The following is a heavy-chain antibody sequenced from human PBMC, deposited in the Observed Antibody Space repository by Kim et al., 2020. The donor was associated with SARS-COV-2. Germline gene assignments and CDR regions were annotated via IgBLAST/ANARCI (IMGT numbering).Heavy chain of an antibody. D-gene: IGHD2-8*01. CDR2: T. Sequence: TSYARKFQGRVAMTRDTSRSTVYMELSSLRSEDTAVYYCARDAEGVYAITFPDYWGQGTLVTVSS. V-gene: IGHV1-46*01. CDR3: ARDAEGVYAITFPDY. J-gene: IGHJ4*02.